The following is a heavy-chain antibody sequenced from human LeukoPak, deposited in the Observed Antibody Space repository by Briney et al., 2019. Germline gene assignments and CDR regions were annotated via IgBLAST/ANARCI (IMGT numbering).Heavy chain of an antibody. J-gene: IGHJ4*02. CDR3: AKDQRGYDKPADC. Sequence: PGGSLRLSCAASGFTFSSHAMSWVRQAPGKGLEWVSGISGSGYGTYYADSVKGRFTISRDKSQNTLYMQMNSLRAGDKAVYYCAKDQRGYDKPADCWGQGTLVTVSS. D-gene: IGHD6-13*01. CDR2: ISGSGYGT. V-gene: IGHV3-23*01. CDR1: GFTFSSHA.